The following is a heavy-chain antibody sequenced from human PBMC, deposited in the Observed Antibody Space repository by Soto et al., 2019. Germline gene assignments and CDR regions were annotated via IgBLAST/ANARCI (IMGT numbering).Heavy chain of an antibody. D-gene: IGHD6-19*01. CDR2: ISYDGSNK. Sequence: PGGSLRRSCAACGFTFSSCAMHWVCQAPGKGLEWVAVISYDGSNKYYADSVKGRFTISRDNSKNTLYLQMNSLRAEDTAVYYCARDVVSGGWYGYGGYNWFDPWGQGTQVTVSS. V-gene: IGHV3-30-3*01. J-gene: IGHJ5*02. CDR1: GFTFSSCA. CDR3: ARDVVSGGWYGYGGYNWFDP.